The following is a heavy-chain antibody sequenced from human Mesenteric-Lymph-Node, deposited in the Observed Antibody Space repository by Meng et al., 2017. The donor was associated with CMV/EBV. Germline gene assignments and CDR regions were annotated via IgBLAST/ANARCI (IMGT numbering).Heavy chain of an antibody. CDR3: ARNEYSSLRFDP. V-gene: IGHV4-34*01. J-gene: IGHJ5*02. D-gene: IGHD6-6*01. CDR1: GGSFSGYY. Sequence: SETLSLTCAVYGGSFSGYYWSWIRQPPGKGLEWIGSIYYSGSTYYNPSLKSRVTISVDTSKNQFSLKLSSVTAADTAVYYCARNEYSSLRFDPWGQGTLVTVSS. CDR2: IYYSGST.